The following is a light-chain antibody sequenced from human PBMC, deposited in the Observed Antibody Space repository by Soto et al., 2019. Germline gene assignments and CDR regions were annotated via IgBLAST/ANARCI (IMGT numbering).Light chain of an antibody. V-gene: IGLV2-14*03. CDR3: NSYTSSSTYV. CDR2: DVN. J-gene: IGLJ1*01. Sequence: QAVVTQPASVSGSPGQSITISCTGTSSDVGGYSFVSWYQQLPGKAPKLVIYDVNNRPSGVSNRFSGSKSGNTASLTISGLQTEDEADYYCNSYTSSSTYVFGTGTQLTVL. CDR1: SSDVGGYSF.